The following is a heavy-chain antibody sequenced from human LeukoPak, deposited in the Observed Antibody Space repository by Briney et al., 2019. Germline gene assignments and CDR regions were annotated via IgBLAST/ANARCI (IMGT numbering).Heavy chain of an antibody. CDR2: IYYSGST. CDR1: GGSVSSGSYY. J-gene: IGHJ3*02. V-gene: IGHV4-61*01. D-gene: IGHD6-13*01. CDR3: ARGGSSWYSDAFDI. Sequence: PSETLSLTCTVSGGSVSSGSYYWRWIRQPPGKGLVWIGYIYYSGSTNYKPSLKSRVTISVDTSKNQFSLKLSSVTAADTAVYYCARGGSSWYSDAFDIWGQGTMVTVSS.